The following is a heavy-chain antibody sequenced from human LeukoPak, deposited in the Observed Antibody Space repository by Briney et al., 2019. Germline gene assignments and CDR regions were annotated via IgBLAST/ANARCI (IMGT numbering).Heavy chain of an antibody. CDR3: AREAPTVYAFDI. CDR2: ISYDGSNK. D-gene: IGHD4-17*01. V-gene: IGHV3-30-3*01. Sequence: GGSLRLSCAASGFTFSSYAMHWVRQAPGKGLEWVAVISYDGSNKYYADSVKGRFTISRDNSKNTLYLRMNSLRAEDTAVYYCAREAPTVYAFDIWGQGTMVTVSS. CDR1: GFTFSSYA. J-gene: IGHJ3*02.